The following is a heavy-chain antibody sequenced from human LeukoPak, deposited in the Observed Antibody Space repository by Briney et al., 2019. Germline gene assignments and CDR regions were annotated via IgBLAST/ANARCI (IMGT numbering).Heavy chain of an antibody. Sequence: SETLSLTCTVSGGSISNGDHYWSWIRQHPGKGLEWIGHIYYSGSTYYNPSLKSRGIISVETSKNQFSLKLSSVTAADTAVYYCATATRGYSYGYVSWGQGTLVTVSS. CDR3: ATATRGYSYGYVS. V-gene: IGHV4-31*03. D-gene: IGHD5-18*01. CDR2: IYYSGST. CDR1: GGSISNGDHY. J-gene: IGHJ5*02.